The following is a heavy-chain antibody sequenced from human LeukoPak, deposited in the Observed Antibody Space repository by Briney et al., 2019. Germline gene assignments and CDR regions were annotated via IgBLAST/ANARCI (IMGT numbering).Heavy chain of an antibody. CDR3: AGEAHYYDSSGYYFSRDY. D-gene: IGHD3-22*01. J-gene: IGHJ4*02. Sequence: GGSLRLSCVASRFTFSNYWMSWVRQAPGKGLEWVANINQDGSKKVYADSMKGRDNAKESLYLQLNSLRAEDTAVYYCAGEAHYYDSSGYYFSRDYWGQGTLVTVSS. V-gene: IGHV3-7*01. CDR1: RFTFSNYW. CDR2: INQDGSKK.